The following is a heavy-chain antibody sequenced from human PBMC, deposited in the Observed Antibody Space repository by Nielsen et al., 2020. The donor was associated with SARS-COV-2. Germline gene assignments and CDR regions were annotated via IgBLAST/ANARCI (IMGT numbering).Heavy chain of an antibody. D-gene: IGHD5-12*01. J-gene: IGHJ4*02. V-gene: IGHV4-59*12. CDR3: GTGGGYDC. CDR2: IYYSGST. CDR1: GGSISSYY. Sequence: SETLSLTCTVSGGSISSYYWSWIRQPPGKGLEWIGYIYYSGSTNYNPSLKSRVTISVDTSKNQFSLKLSSVTAADTALYYCGTGGGYDCWGQGTLVTVSS.